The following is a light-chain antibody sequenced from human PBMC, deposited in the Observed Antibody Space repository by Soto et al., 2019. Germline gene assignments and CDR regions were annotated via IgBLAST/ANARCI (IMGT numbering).Light chain of an antibody. CDR1: SSDVGGYNH. CDR3: CSYTSTSTRV. J-gene: IGLJ2*01. CDR2: DVS. Sequence: QSVLTQPASVSGSPGQSITISCTGTSSDVGGYNHVSWYQQHPGKAPKLLIYDVSDRPSGVSVRFSGSKSGNTASLTISGLQAEDEADYYCCSYTSTSTRVFGGGTKVTVL. V-gene: IGLV2-14*03.